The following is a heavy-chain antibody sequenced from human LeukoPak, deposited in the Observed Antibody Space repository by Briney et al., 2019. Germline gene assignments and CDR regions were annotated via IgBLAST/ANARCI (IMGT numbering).Heavy chain of an antibody. CDR3: AKRGVVIRVFLVGFHKEAYYFDS. D-gene: IGHD3-10*01. CDR2: LRGSGGGT. J-gene: IGHJ4*02. Sequence: PGGSLRLSCAVSGITLSNYGMSWVRQAPGKGLEWVAGLRGSGGGTNYADSVQGRFTISRDNPKNTLYLQMNRLRPEDTAVYFCAKRGVVIRVFLVGFHKEAYYFDSWGQGALVTVSS. CDR1: GITLSNYG. V-gene: IGHV3-23*01.